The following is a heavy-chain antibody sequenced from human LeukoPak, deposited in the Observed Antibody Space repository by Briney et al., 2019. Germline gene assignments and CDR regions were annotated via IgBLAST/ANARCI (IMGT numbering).Heavy chain of an antibody. V-gene: IGHV1-69*13. CDR2: IIPLSGTT. CDR1: RGTSISSA. CDR3: VRDSSGWTGDYFDY. Sequence: GASVKVSCKASRGTSISSAIRWVRHAPGEGLEWMGGIIPLSGTTNYAQKFQGRVTLTPDESTRTASTELSSLRAVDTAAYYRVRDSSGWTGDYFDYWGQGTLVTVSS. J-gene: IGHJ4*02. D-gene: IGHD6-19*01.